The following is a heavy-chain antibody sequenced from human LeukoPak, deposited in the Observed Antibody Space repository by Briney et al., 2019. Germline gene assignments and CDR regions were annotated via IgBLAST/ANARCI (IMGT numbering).Heavy chain of an antibody. V-gene: IGHV4-34*01. J-gene: IGHJ5*02. Sequence: PSETLSLTCAVYGGSFSGYYWSWIRQPPGKGLEWIGEINHSGSTNYNPSLKSRVTISVDTSKNQFSLKLSSVTAADTAVYYCARGRWFDPWGQGTLSPSPQ. CDR1: GGSFSGYY. CDR3: ARGRWFDP. CDR2: INHSGST.